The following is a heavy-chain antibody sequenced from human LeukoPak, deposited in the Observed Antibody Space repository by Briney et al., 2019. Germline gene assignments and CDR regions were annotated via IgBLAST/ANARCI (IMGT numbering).Heavy chain of an antibody. CDR2: ISWNSGSI. Sequence: PGGSLRLSCAASGFTFDNYAMHWVRQAPGKGLEWVSGISWNSGSIGYADSVKGRFTISRDNAKNSLYLQMNSLRAEDTAVYYCARGQYCSGGSCYSVHDAFDIWGQGTMVTVSS. J-gene: IGHJ3*02. CDR1: GFTFDNYA. D-gene: IGHD2-15*01. V-gene: IGHV3-9*01. CDR3: ARGQYCSGGSCYSVHDAFDI.